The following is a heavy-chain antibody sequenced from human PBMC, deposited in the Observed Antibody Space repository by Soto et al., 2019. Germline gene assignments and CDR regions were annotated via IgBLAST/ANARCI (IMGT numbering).Heavy chain of an antibody. Sequence: QVQLVQSGAEVKKPGASVKVSCKASGYTFTSYGISWVRQAPGQGLEWMGWISAYNGNTNYAQKLQGRVTMTTETSTSTGYMELRSLCSDDTAVYYCARANPYCSGRSCYSGYWGQGTLVTVSS. CDR3: ARANPYCSGRSCYSGY. D-gene: IGHD2-15*01. V-gene: IGHV1-18*04. CDR2: ISAYNGNT. CDR1: GYTFTSYG. J-gene: IGHJ4*02.